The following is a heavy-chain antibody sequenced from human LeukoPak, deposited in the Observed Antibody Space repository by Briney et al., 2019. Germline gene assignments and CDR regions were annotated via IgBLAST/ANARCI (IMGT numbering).Heavy chain of an antibody. Sequence: ASVKVSCKASGYTFTSYGISWVRQAPGQGLEWMGWISAYNGNTNYAQKLQGRVTMTKDTSTSTAYMELRSLRSDDTAVYYCARAYCSSTSCYTDFDYWGQGTLVTVSS. D-gene: IGHD2-2*02. CDR2: ISAYNGNT. V-gene: IGHV1-18*01. CDR1: GYTFTSYG. CDR3: ARAYCSSTSCYTDFDY. J-gene: IGHJ4*02.